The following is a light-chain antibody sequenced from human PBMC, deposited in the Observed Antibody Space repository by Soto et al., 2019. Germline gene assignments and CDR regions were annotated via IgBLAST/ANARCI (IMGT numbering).Light chain of an antibody. CDR1: QGISSY. Sequence: AIRMTQSPSSLSASTGDRVTITCRASQGISSYLAWYQQKPGKAPKLLIYAASNLQSGVPSRFSGSGSGTDFTLTISCLQPDDFVTYYCQHYNSYSEFSFGPGTKVDIK. CDR2: AAS. CDR3: QHYNSYSEFS. V-gene: IGKV1-8*01. J-gene: IGKJ3*01.